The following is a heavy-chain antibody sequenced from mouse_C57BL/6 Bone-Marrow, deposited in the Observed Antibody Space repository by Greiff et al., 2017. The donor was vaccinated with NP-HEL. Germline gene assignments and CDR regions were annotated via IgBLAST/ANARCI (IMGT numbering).Heavy chain of an antibody. CDR3: ARYYDGSSSYYAMDY. CDR2: IYPGDGDT. D-gene: IGHD1-1*01. V-gene: IGHV1-82*01. CDR1: GYAFSSSW. Sequence: VQLQQSGPELVKPGASVKISCKASGYAFSSSWMNWVKQRPGKGLEWIGRIYPGDGDTNYNGKFKGKATLTADKSASTAYMQLSSLTSEDSAVYFCARYYDGSSSYYAMDYWGQGTSVTVSS. J-gene: IGHJ4*01.